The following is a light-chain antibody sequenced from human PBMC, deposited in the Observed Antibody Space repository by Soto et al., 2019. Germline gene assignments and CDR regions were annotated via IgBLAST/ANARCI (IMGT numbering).Light chain of an antibody. V-gene: IGLV2-14*01. Sequence: QSALTQPASVSGSPVQSITISCTGTSSDVGGYNYVSWYQQHPGKAPKLMIYDVSNRPSGVSNRFSGSKSGNTASLTISGLQYEDEADYYCSSYTSSSTLYVFGTGTKLTVL. CDR3: SSYTSSSTLYV. J-gene: IGLJ1*01. CDR2: DVS. CDR1: SSDVGGYNY.